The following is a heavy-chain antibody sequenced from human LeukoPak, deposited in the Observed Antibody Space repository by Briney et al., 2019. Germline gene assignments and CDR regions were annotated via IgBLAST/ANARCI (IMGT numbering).Heavy chain of an antibody. J-gene: IGHJ2*01. CDR2: ISFDGKNK. D-gene: IGHD6-13*01. CDR3: AKDQQYWYFDL. Sequence: PGRSLRLSCAASVFTFSSYDMHWVRQAPGKGLEWVTGISFDGKNKYYADSVRGRFTISRDNSRSTLYLQMDSLGAEDTAVYYCAKDQQYWYFDLWGRGTLVTVSS. CDR1: VFTFSSYD. V-gene: IGHV3-30*18.